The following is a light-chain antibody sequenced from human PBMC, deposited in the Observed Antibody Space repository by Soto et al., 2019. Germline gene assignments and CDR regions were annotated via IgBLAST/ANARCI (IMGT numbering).Light chain of an antibody. V-gene: IGLV2-14*01. CDR2: EVS. Sequence: QSALTQPASVSGSPGQSITISCTGTSSDIGSNNYVSWFQQRPGKAPTLIIYEVSNRPSGFSTHFSGSKSGNTASLTISGLLPEDEAKYYCSTYTTTTQLFGGGTKLTVL. J-gene: IGLJ3*02. CDR3: STYTTTTQL. CDR1: SSDIGSNNY.